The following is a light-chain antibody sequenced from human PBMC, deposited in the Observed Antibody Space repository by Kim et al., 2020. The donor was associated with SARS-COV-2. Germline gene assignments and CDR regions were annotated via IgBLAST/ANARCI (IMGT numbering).Light chain of an antibody. V-gene: IGKV3-11*01. CDR3: QQRSNWPPYT. J-gene: IGKJ2*01. CDR2: DAS. CDR1: QSVSSY. Sequence: EIVLTQSPATLSLSPGERATLSCRASQSVSSYLAWYQQKPGQAPKLLIYDASNRATGITARFSGSGSGTDFTLTISSLEPEDFAVYYCQQRSNWPPYTFGQGTKLV.